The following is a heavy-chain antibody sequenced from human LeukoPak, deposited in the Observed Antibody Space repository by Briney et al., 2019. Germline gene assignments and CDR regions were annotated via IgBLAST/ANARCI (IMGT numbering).Heavy chain of an antibody. CDR2: IYYSGST. CDR1: GGSISNYY. V-gene: IGHV4-59*01. Sequence: PSETLSLTCTVSGGSISNYYWSWIRQPPGKGLEWIGYIYYSGSTNYNPSLKSRVTISVDTSKNQFSLKLSSVTAADTAVYYCARVGGTNYYYYGMDVWGQGTTVTVSS. J-gene: IGHJ6*02. CDR3: ARVGGTNYYYYGMDV. D-gene: IGHD1-26*01.